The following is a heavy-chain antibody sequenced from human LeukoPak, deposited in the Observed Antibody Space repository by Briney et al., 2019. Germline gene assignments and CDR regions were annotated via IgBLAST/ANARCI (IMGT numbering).Heavy chain of an antibody. CDR3: AVHSSSWYSGDY. J-gene: IGHJ4*02. Sequence: ASVKVPCKASGGTFSSYAISWVRQAPGQGLEWMGRIIPILGIANYAQKFQGRVTITADKSTSTAYMELSSLRSEDTAVYYCAVHSSSWYSGDYWGQGTLVTVSS. CDR1: GGTFSSYA. CDR2: IIPILGIA. D-gene: IGHD6-13*01. V-gene: IGHV1-69*04.